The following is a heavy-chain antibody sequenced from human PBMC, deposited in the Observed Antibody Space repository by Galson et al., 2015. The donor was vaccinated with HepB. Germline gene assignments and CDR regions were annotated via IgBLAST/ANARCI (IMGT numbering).Heavy chain of an antibody. CDR2: INSDGSST. CDR1: GFTFSSYW. CDR3: ARVAHSSGWYGRNYFDY. Sequence: SLRLSCAASGFTFSSYWMHWVRKAPGKGLVWVSRINSDGSSTSYADSVKGRFTISRDNAKNTLYLQMNSLRAEDTAVYYCARVAHSSGWYGRNYFDYWAREPLSPSPQ. J-gene: IGHJ4*02. D-gene: IGHD6-19*01. V-gene: IGHV3-74*01.